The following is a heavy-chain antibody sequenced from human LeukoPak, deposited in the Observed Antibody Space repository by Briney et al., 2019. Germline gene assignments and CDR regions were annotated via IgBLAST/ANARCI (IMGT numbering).Heavy chain of an antibody. V-gene: IGHV3-30-3*01. Sequence: PGGSLRLSCAASGFTFSSYAMHWVRQAPGKGLEWMAVISYDGSNKYYADSVKGRFTISRDNAKNSLYPQMNSLRAEDTALYYCAKGRYCTNGVCYMVLDYWGQGTLVTVSS. D-gene: IGHD2-8*01. CDR1: GFTFSSYA. CDR3: AKGRYCTNGVCYMVLDY. CDR2: ISYDGSNK. J-gene: IGHJ4*02.